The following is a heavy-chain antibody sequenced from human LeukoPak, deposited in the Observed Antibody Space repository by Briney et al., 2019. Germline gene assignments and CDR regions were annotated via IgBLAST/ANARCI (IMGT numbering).Heavy chain of an antibody. CDR2: IIPIFGTA. CDR1: GGTFSSYA. V-gene: IGHV1-69*01. J-gene: IGHJ6*02. CDR3: ARIGPYYYYYYGMDV. Sequence: SVKVSCKASGGTFSSYAISWVRQAPGQGLEWMGGIIPIFGTANYAQKFQGRVTITADESTSTAYMELSSLRSEDTAVYYCARIGPYYYYYYGMDVWGQGTTVTVSS.